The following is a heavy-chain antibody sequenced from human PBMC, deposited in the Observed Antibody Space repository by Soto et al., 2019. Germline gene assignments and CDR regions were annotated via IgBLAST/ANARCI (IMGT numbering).Heavy chain of an antibody. CDR1: GGSISSVSYY. CDR2: IYYSGSA. J-gene: IGHJ6*02. D-gene: IGHD6-19*01. CDR3: ARDQYSSGWYAAQHYYGMDV. V-gene: IGHV4-39*02. Sequence: SETLSLTCTVSGGSISSVSYYWGWIRQPPGKGLEWIGSIYYSGSAYYSPSLKSRVTMSVDTSKNQFSLKLSSVTAADTAVYYCARDQYSSGWYAAQHYYGMDVWGQGTTVTVSS.